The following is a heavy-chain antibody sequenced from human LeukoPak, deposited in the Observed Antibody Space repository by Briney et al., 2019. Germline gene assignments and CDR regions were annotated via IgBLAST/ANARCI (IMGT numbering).Heavy chain of an antibody. V-gene: IGHV3-21*01. CDR3: ARVGSSPLNWFDP. CDR2: ISSSSSYI. CDR1: GFTFSSYS. D-gene: IGHD6-6*01. Sequence: GGSLRLSCAASGFTFSSYSMNWARQAPGKGLEWVSSISSSSSYIYYADSVKGRFTISRDNAKNSLYLQMNSLRAEDTAVYYCARVGSSPLNWFDPWGQGTLVTVSS. J-gene: IGHJ5*02.